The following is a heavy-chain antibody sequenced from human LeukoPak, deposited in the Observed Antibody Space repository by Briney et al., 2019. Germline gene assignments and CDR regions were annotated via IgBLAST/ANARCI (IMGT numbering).Heavy chain of an antibody. D-gene: IGHD3-22*01. CDR3: ARDSPPPEPYDSSGYYDY. V-gene: IGHV1-69*13. J-gene: IGHJ4*02. Sequence: ASVKVSCKASGGTFSSYAISWVRQAPGQGLEWMGGIIPIFGTANYAQKFQGRVTITADESTSTAYMELSSLRSEDTAVYYCARDSPPPEPYDSSGYYDYWGQGTLVTVSS. CDR1: GGTFSSYA. CDR2: IIPIFGTA.